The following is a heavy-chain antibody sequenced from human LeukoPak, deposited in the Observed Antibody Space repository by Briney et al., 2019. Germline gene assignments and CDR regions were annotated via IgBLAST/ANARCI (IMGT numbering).Heavy chain of an antibody. D-gene: IGHD6-13*01. CDR1: GFTFSTYW. J-gene: IGHJ4*02. V-gene: IGHV3-74*01. CDR2: INSDGSST. CDR3: SRDREQQPTFDY. Sequence: PGGSLRLSCAASGFTFSTYWMHWVRQAPGKGLVWVSRINSDGSSTNYADSVKGRFTISRDNAKNTLYLQMNSLRAEDTAVYFCSRDREQQPTFDYWGLGTLATVSS.